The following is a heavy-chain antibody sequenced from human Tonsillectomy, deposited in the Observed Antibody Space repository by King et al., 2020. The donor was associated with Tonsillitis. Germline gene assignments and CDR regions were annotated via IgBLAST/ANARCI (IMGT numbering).Heavy chain of an antibody. Sequence: EVQLVESGGGLVQPGRSLRLSCAASGFTFDDYAMHWVRQAPGKGLEWVSGISWNSGSIGYADSVKGRFTISRDNAKNSLYLQMNSLRAEDTALYYCAKGIGIASKTTVTRFYYSGMDVWGQGTTGTLS. CDR2: ISWNSGSI. J-gene: IGHJ6*02. V-gene: IGHV3-9*01. CDR1: GFTFDDYA. D-gene: IGHD4-11*01. CDR3: AKGIGIASKTTVTRFYYSGMDV.